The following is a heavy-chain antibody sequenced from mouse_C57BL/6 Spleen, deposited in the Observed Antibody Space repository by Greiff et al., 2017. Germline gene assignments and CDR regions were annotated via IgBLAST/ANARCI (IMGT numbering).Heavy chain of an antibody. CDR1: GYTFTSYG. D-gene: IGHD2-1*01. CDR2: IYTRSGNT. J-gene: IGHJ4*01. Sequence: QVQLQQSGADLARPGASLKLSCKASGYTFTSYGISWVNQTTGQGLEWIGEIYTRSGNTYYDEKFKGKATLTADKSSSTAYMKLRRLTSEDTAVYVCTRREDGNYQYYAMGYWGQGTSVTVST. CDR3: TRREDGNYQYYAMGY. V-gene: IGHV1-81*01.